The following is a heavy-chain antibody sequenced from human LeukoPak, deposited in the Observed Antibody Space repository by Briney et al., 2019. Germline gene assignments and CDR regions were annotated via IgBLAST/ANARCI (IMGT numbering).Heavy chain of an antibody. J-gene: IGHJ6*02. CDR1: GGSISDGYW. V-gene: IGHV4-4*02. CDR3: ARQDSYDVDV. Sequence: SGTLSLTCAVSGGSISDGYWWSWVRQPPGKGLEWIGEIHHHVGTNYNPSLKSRVTISVDTSKDQFSLSLTSVTAADTAVYYCARQDSYDVDVWGQGTTVTVSS. CDR2: IHHHVGT.